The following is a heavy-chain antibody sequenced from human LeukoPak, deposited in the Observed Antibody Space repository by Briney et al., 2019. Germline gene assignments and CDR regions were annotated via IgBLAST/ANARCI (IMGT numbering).Heavy chain of an antibody. V-gene: IGHV1-2*02. CDR1: GYTFTGYY. Sequence: ASVKVSCKASGYTFTGYYMYWVRQAPGQGLEWMGWINPNSGGTNYAQKFQGRVTMTRDTSISTAYMELSRLRSDDTAVYYCARDPPTIVGATTRRIRFDYWGQGTLVTVSS. CDR2: INPNSGGT. CDR3: ARDPPTIVGATTRRIRFDY. D-gene: IGHD1-26*01. J-gene: IGHJ4*02.